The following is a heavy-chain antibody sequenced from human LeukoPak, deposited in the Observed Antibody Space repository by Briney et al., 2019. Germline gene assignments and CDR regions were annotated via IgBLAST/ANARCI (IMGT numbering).Heavy chain of an antibody. V-gene: IGHV3-30-3*01. CDR3: ARGSTSCCYFDY. CDR2: ISYDGSNK. D-gene: IGHD2-2*01. CDR1: GFTFSSYA. J-gene: IGHJ4*02. Sequence: PGGSLRLSCAASGFTFSSYAMHWVRQAPGKGLEWVAVISYDGSNKYYADSVKGRFTISRDNSKNTLYLQMNSLRAEDTAVYYCARGSTSCCYFDYWGQGTLVTVSS.